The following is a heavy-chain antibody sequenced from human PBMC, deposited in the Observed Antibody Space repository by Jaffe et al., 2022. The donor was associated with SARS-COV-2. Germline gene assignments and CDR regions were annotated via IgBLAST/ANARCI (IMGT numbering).Heavy chain of an antibody. D-gene: IGHD3-3*01. V-gene: IGHV3-23*01. CDR2: ITSDGGAT. CDR3: AKGPSGSLDH. Sequence: EVHLLESGGGLVQPGGSLRLSCVASGFTFSSFAMRWVRQAPGKGLEWVSAITSDGGATFYVDSVSGRFTVSRDNSKNTLYLQMNSLRAEDTAVYYCAKGPSGSLDHWGQGTLVTVSS. J-gene: IGHJ4*02. CDR1: GFTFSSFA.